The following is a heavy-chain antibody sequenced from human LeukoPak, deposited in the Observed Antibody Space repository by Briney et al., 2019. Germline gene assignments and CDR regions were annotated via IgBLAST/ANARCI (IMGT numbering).Heavy chain of an antibody. V-gene: IGHV3-23*01. Sequence: GGSVRLSCGASGFTLRSYAMSGVREARGKGVEGGAAIRGRGGSTYYADSVKGRFTISRDNSKNTLYLQLNSLRVDDTAVYYCAKAFDSSGYYFPFDAFDIWGQGTMVTVSS. CDR2: IRGRGGST. CDR1: GFTLRSYA. J-gene: IGHJ3*02. D-gene: IGHD3-22*01. CDR3: AKAFDSSGYYFPFDAFDI.